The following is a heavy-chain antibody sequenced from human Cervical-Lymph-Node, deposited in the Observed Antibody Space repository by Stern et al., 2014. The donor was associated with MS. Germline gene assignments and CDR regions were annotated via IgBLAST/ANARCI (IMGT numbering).Heavy chain of an antibody. D-gene: IGHD3-10*01. V-gene: IGHV1-69*01. CDR1: GGTFSIYA. J-gene: IGHJ6*02. CDR3: VRSNYDGGNGFYHYAMDV. CDR2: IIPMFGTA. Sequence: QVQLVQSGAEVKKPGSSVKVSCKASGGTFSIYAVSWVRQAPGQGLEWMGGIIPMFGTANYPQKMQGRVTITADESTGTAHMELSNLRSEDTAVYFCVRSNYDGGNGFYHYAMDVWGQGTTVIVSS.